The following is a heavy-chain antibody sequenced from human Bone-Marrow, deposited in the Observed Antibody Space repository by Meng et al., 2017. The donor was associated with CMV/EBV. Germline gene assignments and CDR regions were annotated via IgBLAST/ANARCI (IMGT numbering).Heavy chain of an antibody. CDR1: GFSLSTYW. J-gene: IGHJ5*02. V-gene: IGHV3-74*01. CDR2: INSDGSTT. Sequence: GGSLRLSCAASGFSLSTYWMHWVRQAPGKGLGWVSRINSDGSTTNYADSVKGRFTISRDNAKNTLYLQMNSLRAEDTAVYYCARGKFQSAGIVYRDFDPWGQGALVTVSS. D-gene: IGHD1-1*01. CDR3: ARGKFQSAGIVYRDFDP.